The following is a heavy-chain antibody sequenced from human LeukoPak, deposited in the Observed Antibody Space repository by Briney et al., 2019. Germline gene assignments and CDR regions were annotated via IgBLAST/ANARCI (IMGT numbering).Heavy chain of an antibody. Sequence: ASVKVSFKASGYTFTDYYIHWVRQAPGQRLEWMGWIYLKNGDTRSAEKFQGRVTMTSDTSISTAYMELSSLTSDDMAVYYCARDSPAAMLDIDYWGQGTLVTVSS. CDR2: IYLKNGDT. CDR1: GYTFTDYY. D-gene: IGHD2-2*01. J-gene: IGHJ4*02. CDR3: ARDSPAAMLDIDY. V-gene: IGHV1-2*02.